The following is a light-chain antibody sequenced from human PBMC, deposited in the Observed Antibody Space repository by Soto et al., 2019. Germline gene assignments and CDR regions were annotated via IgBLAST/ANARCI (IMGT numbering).Light chain of an antibody. CDR1: QSVSSNY. V-gene: IGKV3-20*01. CDR3: QQANSFLPLT. CDR2: GAS. J-gene: IGKJ4*01. Sequence: EIVLTQSPGTLSLSPGERATLSCRASQSVSSNYLAWYQQKPGQAPRLLIYGASSRATGIPDRFSGSGSGTDFTLTISSLQPEDFATYYCQQANSFLPLTFGGGTKVDIK.